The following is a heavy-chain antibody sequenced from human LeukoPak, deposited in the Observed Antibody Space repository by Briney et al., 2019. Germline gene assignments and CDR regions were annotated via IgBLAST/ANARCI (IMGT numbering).Heavy chain of an antibody. CDR3: ARWDGYDDY. Sequence: GGSLRLSCEASGFTFSSYGITWVRQAPGKGLEWVSGISGGSDTTHYAASVKGRFTISRDNSKNTLYLQMNSLRAEDTAVYYCARWDGYDDYWGQGTLVTVSS. CDR1: GFTFSSYG. J-gene: IGHJ4*02. V-gene: IGHV3-23*01. D-gene: IGHD5-12*01. CDR2: ISGGSDTT.